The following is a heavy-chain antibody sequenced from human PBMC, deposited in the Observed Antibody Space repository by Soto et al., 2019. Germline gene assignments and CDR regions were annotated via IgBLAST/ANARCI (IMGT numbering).Heavy chain of an antibody. J-gene: IGHJ4*02. V-gene: IGHV1-8*01. CDR1: GYTFTDYD. Sequence: QVQVVQSRAEVKKPGASVKVSCKTSGYTFTDYDINWVRQAPGQGPEYMGWVSPENSNAGYAQQFRGRVSMTTNTIISTAYLELTELRYEDTAVYYCEVTTGYWGQGTMVTVSS. CDR2: VSPENSNA. CDR3: EVTTGY. D-gene: IGHD2-21*02.